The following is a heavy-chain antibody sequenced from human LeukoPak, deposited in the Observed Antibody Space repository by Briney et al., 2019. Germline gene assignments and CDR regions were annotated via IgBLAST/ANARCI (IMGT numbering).Heavy chain of an antibody. CDR1: EFSIRSNY. CDR2: IHIDGDT. CDR3: ARDGLDSSGPVAFDI. D-gene: IGHD3-22*01. J-gene: IGHJ3*02. Sequence: GGSLRLSCVAYEFSIRSNYMSWVRQAAGKGLEWVSIIHIDGDTHYADSVKGRFTISRDHSKNTLYLQMNSLRSEDTAVYYCARDGLDSSGPVAFDIWSQGTMVTVSS. V-gene: IGHV3-66*01.